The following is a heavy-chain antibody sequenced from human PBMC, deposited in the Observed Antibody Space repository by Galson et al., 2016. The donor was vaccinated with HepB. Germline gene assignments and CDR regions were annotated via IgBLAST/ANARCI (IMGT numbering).Heavy chain of an antibody. J-gene: IGHJ5*02. CDR2: IYYYTGST. CDR3: ARLTMIRGTGPTFDP. Sequence: SETLSLTCAVSGVSVSSTSYYWGWIRQPPGKGLEWIGNIYYYTGSTYYNTSLRSRVTISVDTSKNQFSLKLSSVTAADTAVYFCARLTMIRGTGPTFDPWGQGTLVTVSS. V-gene: IGHV4-39*01. CDR1: GVSVSSTSYY. D-gene: IGHD3-10*01.